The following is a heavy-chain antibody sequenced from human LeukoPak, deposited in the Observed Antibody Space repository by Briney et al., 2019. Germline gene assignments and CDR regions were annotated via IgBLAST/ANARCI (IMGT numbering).Heavy chain of an antibody. CDR3: ARGRKVWFGDRYFDY. J-gene: IGHJ4*02. Sequence: SETLSLTCAVYGGSFSGYYWSWIRQPPGKGLEWIGKINHSGSTNYNPSLKSRVTISVDTSKNQFSLKLSSVTAADTAVYYCARGRKVWFGDRYFDYWGQGTLVTVSS. D-gene: IGHD3-10*01. CDR2: INHSGST. CDR1: GGSFSGYY. V-gene: IGHV4-34*01.